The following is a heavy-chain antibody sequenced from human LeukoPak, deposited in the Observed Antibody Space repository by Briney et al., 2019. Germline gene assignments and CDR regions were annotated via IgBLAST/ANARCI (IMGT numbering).Heavy chain of an antibody. Sequence: GGSLRLSCAASEFTFSSYAMSWVRQAPGKGLEWVSSIGGSGVNTYHADSVKGRFTISKDTSKNTLYLQMNSLRAEDTAVYHCAKIGSYFDYWGQGILVTVSS. CDR3: AKIGSYFDY. D-gene: IGHD3-10*01. CDR1: EFTFSSYA. CDR2: IGGSGVNT. J-gene: IGHJ4*02. V-gene: IGHV3-23*01.